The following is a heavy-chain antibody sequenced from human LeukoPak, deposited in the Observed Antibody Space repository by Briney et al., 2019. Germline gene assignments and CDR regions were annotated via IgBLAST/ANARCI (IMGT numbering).Heavy chain of an antibody. Sequence: PSETLSLTCTVSGGSISNYYWNWIRQPPGKGLEWIGYIYYSGSTNYSPSLKSRVTISVDTSKNQFSLKLSSVTAADTAVYYCARSEYSYGADAFDIWGQGTMVTVSS. CDR1: GGSISNYY. J-gene: IGHJ3*02. V-gene: IGHV4-59*01. D-gene: IGHD5-18*01. CDR3: ARSEYSYGADAFDI. CDR2: IYYSGST.